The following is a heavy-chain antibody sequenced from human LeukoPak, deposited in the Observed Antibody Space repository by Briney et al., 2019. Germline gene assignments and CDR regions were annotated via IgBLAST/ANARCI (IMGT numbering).Heavy chain of an antibody. D-gene: IGHD1-7*01. V-gene: IGHV4-34*01. Sequence: SETLSLTCAVYGGSFSGYYWSWIRQPPGKGLEWIGEINHSGSTNYNPSLKSRVTISVDTSKNQFSLKLSSVTAADTAVYYCARSNWNYVGWFDPWGQGTLVTVSS. J-gene: IGHJ5*02. CDR3: ARSNWNYVGWFDP. CDR1: GGSFSGYY. CDR2: INHSGST.